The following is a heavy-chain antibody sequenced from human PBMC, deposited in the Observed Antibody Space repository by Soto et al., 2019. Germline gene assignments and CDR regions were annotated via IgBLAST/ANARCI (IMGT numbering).Heavy chain of an antibody. V-gene: IGHV1-8*01. CDR1: GYTFTSYD. Sequence: QVQLVQSGAEVKKPGASVKVSCKASGYTFTSYDINWVRQATGQGLEWMGWMNPNSGYTAYAQKFQGRVTMTRNTSISTAYMELRSLRSEDTAVYYCARERTGTTSMDVWGQGTKVTVSS. CDR3: ARERTGTTSMDV. CDR2: MNPNSGYT. D-gene: IGHD1-1*01. J-gene: IGHJ6*02.